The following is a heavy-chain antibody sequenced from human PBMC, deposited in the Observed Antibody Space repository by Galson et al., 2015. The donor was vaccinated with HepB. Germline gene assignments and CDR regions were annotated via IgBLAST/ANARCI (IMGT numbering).Heavy chain of an antibody. D-gene: IGHD6-6*01. J-gene: IGHJ4*02. CDR2: ISYSGDST. CDR1: GFTFSSPA. V-gene: IGHV3-23*01. Sequence: SLRLSCAASGFTFSSPAMSWVRQAPGKGLEWVSLISYSGDSTYYADSVKGRFTISRDNSKNTLYLQMNTLRAEDTAVYYCAKDIQASHWGQGTLVTVSS. CDR3: AKDIQASH.